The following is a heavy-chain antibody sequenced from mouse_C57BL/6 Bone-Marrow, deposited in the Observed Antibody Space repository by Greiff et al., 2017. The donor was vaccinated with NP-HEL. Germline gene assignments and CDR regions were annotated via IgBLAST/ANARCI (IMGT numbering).Heavy chain of an antibody. V-gene: IGHV1-54*01. Sequence: QVQLKQSGAELVRPGTSVKVSCKASGYAFTNYLIEWVKQRPGQGLEWIGVINPGSGGTNYNEKFKGKATLTADKSSSTAYMQLSSLTSEDSAVYFCARSGGSSPWFAYWGQGTLVTVSA. CDR1: GYAFTNYL. CDR2: INPGSGGT. J-gene: IGHJ3*01. CDR3: ARSGGSSPWFAY. D-gene: IGHD1-1*01.